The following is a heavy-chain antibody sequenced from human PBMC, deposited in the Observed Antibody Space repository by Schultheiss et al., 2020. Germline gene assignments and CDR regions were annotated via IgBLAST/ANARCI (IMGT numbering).Heavy chain of an antibody. J-gene: IGHJ4*02. CDR2: ISAYNGNT. CDR3: AIVTYYYDSSGYAYYFDY. CDR1: GGTFSSYG. V-gene: IGHV1-18*01. D-gene: IGHD3-22*01. Sequence: ASVKVSCKASGGTFSSYGISWVRQAPGQGLEWMGWISAYNGNTNYAQKLQGRVTMTTDTSTSTAYMELRSLRSDDTAVYYCAIVTYYYDSSGYAYYFDYWGQGTLVTVSA.